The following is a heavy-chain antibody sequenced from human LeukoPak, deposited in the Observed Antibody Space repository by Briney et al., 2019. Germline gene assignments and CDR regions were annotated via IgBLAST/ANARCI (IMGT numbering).Heavy chain of an antibody. CDR1: GYSFTSYW. V-gene: IGHV5-51*01. CDR3: ARHMGCVVVPAAIDY. Sequence: GGALKISFKGSGYSFTSYWIGWVRPMPGKGLEWMGIIYPGDSDTRYSPSFQGQVTISADKSISTAYLQWSSLKASDTAMYYCARHMGCVVVPAAIDYWGEGTLVTVSS. J-gene: IGHJ4*02. D-gene: IGHD2-2*02. CDR2: IYPGDSDT.